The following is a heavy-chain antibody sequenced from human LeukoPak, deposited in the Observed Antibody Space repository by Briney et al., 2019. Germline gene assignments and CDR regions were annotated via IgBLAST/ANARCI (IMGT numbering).Heavy chain of an antibody. D-gene: IGHD6-13*01. CDR3: ARAGDSSSWYYFDY. CDR2: INHSGST. J-gene: IGHJ4*02. CDR1: GGSFSGYY. Sequence: SETLSLTCAVYGGSFSGYYWSWIRQPPGKGLGWIGEINHSGSTNYNPSLKGRVTISVDTSKNQFSLKLSSVTAADTAVYYCARAGDSSSWYYFDYWGQGTLVTVSS. V-gene: IGHV4-34*01.